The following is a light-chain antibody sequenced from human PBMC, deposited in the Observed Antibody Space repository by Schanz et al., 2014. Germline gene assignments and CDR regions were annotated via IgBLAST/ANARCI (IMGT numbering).Light chain of an antibody. Sequence: QAVVTQEPSLTVSPGGTVTLTCGSSTGAVTSGHYTYWFQQMPGQAPRTLIYETNRKHSWTPARFSGSLLGGKAALTLSGAQPEDEAEYYCLLSYSDAWVFGGGTKLT. J-gene: IGLJ3*02. CDR3: LLSYSDAWV. V-gene: IGLV7-46*01. CDR2: ETN. CDR1: TGAVTSGHY.